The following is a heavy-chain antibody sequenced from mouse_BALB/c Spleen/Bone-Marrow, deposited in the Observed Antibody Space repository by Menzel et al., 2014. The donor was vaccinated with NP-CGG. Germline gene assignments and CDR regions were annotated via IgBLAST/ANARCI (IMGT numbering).Heavy chain of an antibody. CDR2: ISTYYGDA. CDR1: GYTFTDYA. V-gene: IGHV1S137*01. J-gene: IGHJ4*01. Sequence: VQLQQSGAELVRPGVSVKISCKGSGYTFTDYAMHWVKQSHAKSLEWIGVISTYYGDASYNQKFKGKATMTVDKSSSTAYMELARLTSEDSAIYYCARDAMDYWGQGTSVTASS. CDR3: ARDAMDY.